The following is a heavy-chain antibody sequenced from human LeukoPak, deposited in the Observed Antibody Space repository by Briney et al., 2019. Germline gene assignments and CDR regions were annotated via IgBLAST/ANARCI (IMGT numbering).Heavy chain of an antibody. CDR3: AREKLSAGPHFEH. D-gene: IGHD6-13*01. J-gene: IGHJ4*02. CDR2: IYDKGTA. CDR1: GGSISNYH. V-gene: IGHV4-59*01. Sequence: SETLSLTCAVSGGSISNYHWSWVRHRPAPGMEWIGYIYDKGTAVNNHTLNIQIPVSVHTSKNQNSLSLTSMTAAATAIYYCAREKLSAGPHFEHWGRGILVSVSA.